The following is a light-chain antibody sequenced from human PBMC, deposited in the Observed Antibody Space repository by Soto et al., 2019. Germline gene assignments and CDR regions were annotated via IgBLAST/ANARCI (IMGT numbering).Light chain of an antibody. J-gene: IGLJ1*01. CDR2: GVS. CDR3: CSYAGTPYG. V-gene: IGLV2-11*01. Sequence: QSALTQPRSVSGSPGQSVTISCTGTSSDVGGYTFVSWYQQHPGKAPKLMIYGVSERPSGVPDRFSGSKSGNTASLTISGLQAEDEADYYCCSYAGTPYGFGTGTKVTVL. CDR1: SSDVGGYTF.